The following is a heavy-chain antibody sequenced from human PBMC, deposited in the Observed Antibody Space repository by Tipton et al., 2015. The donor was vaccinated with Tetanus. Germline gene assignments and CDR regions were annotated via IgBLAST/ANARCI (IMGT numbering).Heavy chain of an antibody. Sequence: GLVKPSETLSLTCAVYGGSFSSYYWSWIRQPPGKGLEWIGYIYYSGSTNYNPSLKSRVTISVDTSKNQFPLKLSSVTAADTAVYYCARGNDFWSGYPNWFDPWGQGTLVTVSS. D-gene: IGHD3-3*01. CDR2: IYYSGST. CDR3: ARGNDFWSGYPNWFDP. CDR1: GGSFSSYY. J-gene: IGHJ5*02. V-gene: IGHV4-59*01.